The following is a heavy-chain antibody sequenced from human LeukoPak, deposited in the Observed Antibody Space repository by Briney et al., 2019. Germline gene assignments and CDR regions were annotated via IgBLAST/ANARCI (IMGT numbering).Heavy chain of an antibody. D-gene: IGHD5-12*01. CDR3: ARSVDIVAPDFDY. J-gene: IGHJ4*02. CDR1: GFNVSYNY. CDR2: ISSSSSYI. V-gene: IGHV3-21*01. Sequence: GGSLRLSCAASGFNVSYNYMNWVRQAPGKGLEWISSISSSSSYIYYADSVKGRFTISRDNAKNSLYLQMNSLRAEDTAVYYCARSVDIVAPDFDYWGQGTLVTVSS.